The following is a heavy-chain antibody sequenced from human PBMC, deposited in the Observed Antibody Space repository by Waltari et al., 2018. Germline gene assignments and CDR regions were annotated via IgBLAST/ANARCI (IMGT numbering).Heavy chain of an antibody. CDR1: GGSISSYY. CDR3: ASNDFWSGRYYGMDV. J-gene: IGHJ6*02. V-gene: IGHV4-59*01. Sequence: QVQLQESGPGLVKPSETLSLTCTAAGGSISSYYWSWIRQPPGKGLEWIGYIYYGGTTNYNPSLKSRVTISVDTSKNQFSLKLSSVTAADTAVYYCASNDFWSGRYYGMDVWGQGTTVTVSS. CDR2: IYYGGTT. D-gene: IGHD3-3*01.